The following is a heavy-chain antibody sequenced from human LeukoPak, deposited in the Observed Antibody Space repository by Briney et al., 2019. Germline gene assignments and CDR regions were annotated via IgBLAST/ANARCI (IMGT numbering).Heavy chain of an antibody. CDR3: ASVIAARGNDY. J-gene: IGHJ4*02. CDR1: GFTFSNYW. D-gene: IGHD6-6*01. CDR2: IKSDGSST. V-gene: IGHV3-74*01. Sequence: GGSLRLSCAASGFTFSNYWMHWVRQAPGEALMWVSRIKSDGSSTTYADSVKGRFTISRDNSKNTLYLQMNSLRAEDTAVYYCASVIAARGNDYWGQGTLVTVSS.